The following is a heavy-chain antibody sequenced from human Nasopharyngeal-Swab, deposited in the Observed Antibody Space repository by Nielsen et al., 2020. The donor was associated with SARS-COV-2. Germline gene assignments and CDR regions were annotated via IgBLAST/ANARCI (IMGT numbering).Heavy chain of an antibody. D-gene: IGHD2-2*01. CDR1: GLTVSSTY. V-gene: IGHV3-53*01. J-gene: IGHJ1*01. CDR2: TEIGGTT. CDR3: ARDLGGGYCTTTNCPGS. Sequence: GESLKISCAVSGLTVSSTYMSWVRQAPGKGLEWVSVTEIGGTTHYADSAKGRFSISRDSSTNTLYLQMNNVRAEDTAVYYCARDLGGGYCTTTNCPGSWGQGTLVTVSS.